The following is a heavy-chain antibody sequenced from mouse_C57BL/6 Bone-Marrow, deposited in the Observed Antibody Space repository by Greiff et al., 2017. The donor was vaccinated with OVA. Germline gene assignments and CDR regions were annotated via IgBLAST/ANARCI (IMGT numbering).Heavy chain of an antibody. Sequence: VKLQQPGAELVMPGASVKLSCKASGYTFTSYWMHWVKQRPGQGLEWIGEIDPSDSYTNYNQKFKGKSTLTVDKSSSTAYMQLSSLTSEDSAVYYCARGYYGSSYDYWGQGTTLTVSS. CDR1: GYTFTSYW. J-gene: IGHJ2*01. V-gene: IGHV1-69*01. CDR2: IDPSDSYT. D-gene: IGHD1-1*01. CDR3: ARGYYGSSYDY.